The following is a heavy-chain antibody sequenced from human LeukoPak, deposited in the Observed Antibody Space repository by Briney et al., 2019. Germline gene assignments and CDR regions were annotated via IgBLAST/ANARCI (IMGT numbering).Heavy chain of an antibody. J-gene: IGHJ2*01. Sequence: SETLSLTCTVSGGSISSSSYYWGWIRQPPGKGLEWIGSIYYSGSTNYNPSLKSRVTISVDTSKNQFSLKLSSVTAADTAVYYCARVKRGWLAALVRRRNNYWYFDLWGRGTLVTVSS. CDR2: IYYSGST. V-gene: IGHV4-39*07. CDR1: GGSISSSSYY. CDR3: ARVKRGWLAALVRRRNNYWYFDL. D-gene: IGHD1/OR15-1a*01.